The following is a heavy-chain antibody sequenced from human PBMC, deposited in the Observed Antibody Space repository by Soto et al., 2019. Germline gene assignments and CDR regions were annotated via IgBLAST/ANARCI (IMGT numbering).Heavy chain of an antibody. CDR3: ATTAVAGKIY. J-gene: IGHJ4*02. CDR2: ISSSSTI. Sequence: EVQLVESGGGLVQPGGSLRLSCAASGFTFSTYSMNWVRQAPGKGLEWVSYISSSSTIYYADSVKGRFTISRDNAKNSLYLQMNSLRAEDTAVYYCATTAVAGKIYWGQGTLVTVSS. D-gene: IGHD6-19*01. V-gene: IGHV3-48*01. CDR1: GFTFSTYS.